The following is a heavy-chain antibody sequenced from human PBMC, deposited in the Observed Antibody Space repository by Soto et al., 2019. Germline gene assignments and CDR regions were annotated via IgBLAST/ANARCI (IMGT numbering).Heavy chain of an antibody. V-gene: IGHV1-18*01. CDR3: AKLVDIMVRGRLDN. D-gene: IGHD3-10*01. J-gene: IGHJ4*02. Sequence: QVQLVQSGAEVKKPGASVKVSCKTSGYTFTSYGVSWVRQAPGQGLEWMGWFSTYNGNTNYAEKFQGRVTMTTDISTNTAYMEFRGLRSDDTAVYYCAKLVDIMVRGRLDNWGQGTLVTVSS. CDR1: GYTFTSYG. CDR2: FSTYNGNT.